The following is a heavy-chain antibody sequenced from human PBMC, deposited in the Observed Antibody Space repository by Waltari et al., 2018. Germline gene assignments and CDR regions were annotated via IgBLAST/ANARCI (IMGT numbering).Heavy chain of an antibody. Sequence: QLQLQESGPGLVKPSETLSLTCTVSGGSISSSSYYWGWIRQPPGKGLEWIGSIYYSGSTYYNPSLKSRVTISVDTSKNQFSLKLSSVTAADTAVYYCARSLGVGATLLDYWGQGTLVTVSS. CDR2: IYYSGST. CDR3: ARSLGVGATLLDY. D-gene: IGHD1-26*01. CDR1: GGSISSSSYY. V-gene: IGHV4-39*07. J-gene: IGHJ4*02.